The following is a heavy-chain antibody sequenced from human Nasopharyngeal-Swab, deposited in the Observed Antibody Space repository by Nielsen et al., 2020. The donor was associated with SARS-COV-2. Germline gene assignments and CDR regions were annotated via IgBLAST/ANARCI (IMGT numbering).Heavy chain of an antibody. CDR1: GGSISSSSYY. J-gene: IGHJ6*02. CDR2: IYYSGST. Sequence: SETLSLTCTVSGGSISSSSYYWGWPRPPPGKGLEWIVSIYYSGSTYYNPYLKSRVTISLDTSKNQFSLKLSSVTAADTAVYYCARPATGSLEFMDVWGQGTTVTVSS. D-gene: IGHD1-26*01. CDR3: ARPATGSLEFMDV. V-gene: IGHV4-39*01.